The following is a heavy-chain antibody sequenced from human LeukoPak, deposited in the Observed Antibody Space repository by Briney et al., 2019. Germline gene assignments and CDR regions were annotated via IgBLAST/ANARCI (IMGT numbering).Heavy chain of an antibody. CDR2: FYYTGST. D-gene: IGHD5-18*01. CDR3: ARGYTAGWIPYDY. V-gene: IGHV4-39*01. CDR1: GGSMNSNCYY. Sequence: SETLSLTCTVSGGSMNSNCYYWGWIRQPPGEGLEWIGSFYYTGSTYYNPSLKSRVTISADTSKNQFSLKLSSVAAADTAVYYCARGYTAGWIPYDYWGQGTLVTVSS. J-gene: IGHJ4*02.